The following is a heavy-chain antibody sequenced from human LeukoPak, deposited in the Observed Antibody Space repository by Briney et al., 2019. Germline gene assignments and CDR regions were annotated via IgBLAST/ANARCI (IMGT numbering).Heavy chain of an antibody. CDR3: AKEIAAAGTLYY. V-gene: IGHV6-1*01. J-gene: IGHJ4*02. CDR1: GDSVSSNSAA. D-gene: IGHD6-13*01. Sequence: SQTLSLTCAISGDSVSSNSAAWNWIRQSPSRGLEWLGRTYYRSNWYNDYAVSMKSRMTINPDTSKNQFSLQLNSVTPEDTAVYYCAKEIAAAGTLYYWGQGTLVTVSS. CDR2: TYYRSNWYN.